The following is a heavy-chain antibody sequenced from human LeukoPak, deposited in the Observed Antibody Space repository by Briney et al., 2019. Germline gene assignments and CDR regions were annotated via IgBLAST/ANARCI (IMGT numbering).Heavy chain of an antibody. CDR1: GGSVSSGSYY. Sequence: PSETLSLTCTVSGGSVSSGSYYWSWIRQPPGKGLEWIGYIYYSGSTNYNPSLKSRVTISVGTSKNQFSLKLSSVTAADTAVYYCANYDSSGYYPLGAFDIWGQGTMVTVSS. J-gene: IGHJ3*02. CDR3: ANYDSSGYYPLGAFDI. D-gene: IGHD3-22*01. CDR2: IYYSGST. V-gene: IGHV4-61*01.